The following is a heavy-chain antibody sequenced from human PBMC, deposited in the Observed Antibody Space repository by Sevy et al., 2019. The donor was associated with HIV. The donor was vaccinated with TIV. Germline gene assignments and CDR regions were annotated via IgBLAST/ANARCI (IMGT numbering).Heavy chain of an antibody. Sequence: ASVKVSCRASGYTFTSYKITWVRQAPGQGLECMGWISAFNGDTNYAQKFQGRVTMTTDTSTSTAYMELRSLRSDDTAVYYCARAYCSGGRCYSVAYWGQGTLVTVSS. D-gene: IGHD2-15*01. CDR1: GYTFTSYK. CDR3: ARAYCSGGRCYSVAY. CDR2: ISAFNGDT. V-gene: IGHV1-18*01. J-gene: IGHJ4*02.